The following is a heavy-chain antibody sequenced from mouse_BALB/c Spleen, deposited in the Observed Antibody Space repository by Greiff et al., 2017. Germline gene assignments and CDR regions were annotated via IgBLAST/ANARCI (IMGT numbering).Heavy chain of an antibody. CDR1: GYTFTSYW. J-gene: IGHJ2*01. V-gene: IGHV1-87*01. CDR2: IYPGDGDT. Sequence: QVQLQQSGAELARPGASVKLSCKASGYTFTSYWMQWVKQRPGQGLEWIGAIYPGDGDTRYTQKFKGKATLTADKSSSTAYMQLSSLASEDSAVYYCARRGPFDYWGQGTTLTVSS. CDR3: ARRGPFDY.